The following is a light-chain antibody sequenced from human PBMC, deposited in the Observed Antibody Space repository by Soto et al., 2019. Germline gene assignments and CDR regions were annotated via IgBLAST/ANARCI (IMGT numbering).Light chain of an antibody. CDR1: SGSVSTSNY. V-gene: IGLV8-61*01. CDR2: STN. CDR3: VLYMGSGIWV. Sequence: QAVVTQEPSFSVSPGGTVTLTCVLSSGSVSTSNYPTWYQQTPGQSPRTLIYSTNTRSSGAPSRFSGSILGNKADLTITGAQADDESDYYCVLYMGSGIWVFGGGTQLTVL. J-gene: IGLJ3*02.